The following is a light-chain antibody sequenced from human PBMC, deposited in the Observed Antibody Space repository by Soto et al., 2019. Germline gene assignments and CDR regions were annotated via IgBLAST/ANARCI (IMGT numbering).Light chain of an antibody. J-gene: IGLJ2*01. CDR1: SSDVGNYNL. CDR3: CSYAGSTTFV. CDR2: EGS. V-gene: IGLV2-23*03. Sequence: QSALTQPASVSWSPGQSITISCTGTSSDVGNYNLVSWYQHHPGKAPKLMIYEGSKRPSGVSNRFSGSKSGNTASLTISGLQSEDEADYYCCSYAGSTTFVFGGGTKVTVL.